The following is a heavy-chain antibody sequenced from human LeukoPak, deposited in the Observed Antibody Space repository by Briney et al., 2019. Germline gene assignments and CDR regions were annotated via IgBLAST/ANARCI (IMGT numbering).Heavy chain of an antibody. J-gene: IGHJ4*02. Sequence: GGSLRLSCAVPGFTFSNYWMYWVRQAPGKGLLWVSRIKSDGDGSFTSYADSVKGRFTISRDNAKNTLYLQMNSLRGEDTAVYYCARGGPSGSVDYWGQGTLVTVSS. D-gene: IGHD6-6*01. CDR1: GFTFSNYW. CDR2: IKSDGDGSFT. V-gene: IGHV3-74*01. CDR3: ARGGPSGSVDY.